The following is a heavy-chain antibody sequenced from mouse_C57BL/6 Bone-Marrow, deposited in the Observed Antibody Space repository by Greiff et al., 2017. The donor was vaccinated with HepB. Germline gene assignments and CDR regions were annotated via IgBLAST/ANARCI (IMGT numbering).Heavy chain of an antibody. CDR1: GFSFNTYA. CDR2: IRSKSNNYAT. J-gene: IGHJ3*01. V-gene: IGHV10-1*01. Sequence: GGGLVQPKGSLKLSCAASGFSFNTYAMNWVRQAPGKGLEWVARIRSKSNNYATYYADSVKDRFTISRDDSESMLYLQMNNLKTEDTAMYYCVEGSLAYWGQGTLVTVSA. CDR3: VEGSLAY.